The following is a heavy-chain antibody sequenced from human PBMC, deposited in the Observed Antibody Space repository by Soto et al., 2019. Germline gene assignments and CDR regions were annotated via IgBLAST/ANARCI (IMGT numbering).Heavy chain of an antibody. J-gene: IGHJ6*02. D-gene: IGHD3-22*01. CDR2: IWYDGSNK. CDR1: GFTFSSYG. V-gene: IGHV3-33*01. CDR3: TRDLGDSSEYYYYYGTDV. Sequence: GGSLRLSCAASGFTFSSYGMHWVRQAPGKGLEWVAVIWYDGSNKYYADSVKGRFTISRDNSKNTLYLQMNSLRAEDTAVYYCTRDLGDSSEYYYYYGTDVWGQGTTVTVSS.